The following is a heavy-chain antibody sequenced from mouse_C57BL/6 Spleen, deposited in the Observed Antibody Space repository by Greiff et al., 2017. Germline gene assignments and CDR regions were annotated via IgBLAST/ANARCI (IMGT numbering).Heavy chain of an antibody. CDR3: AREVTTASGAWFAY. V-gene: IGHV1-26*01. CDR2: INPNNGGT. Sequence: VQLQQSGPELVKPGASVKISCKASGYTFTDYYMNWVKQSHGKSLEWIGDINPNNGGTSYNQKFKGKATLTVDKSSSTAYMELRSLTSEDSAVYYCAREVTTASGAWFAYWGQGTLVTVSA. J-gene: IGHJ3*01. D-gene: IGHD1-2*01. CDR1: GYTFTDYY.